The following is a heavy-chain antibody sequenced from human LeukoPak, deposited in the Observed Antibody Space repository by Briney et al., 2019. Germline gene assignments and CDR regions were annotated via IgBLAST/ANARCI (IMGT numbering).Heavy chain of an antibody. Sequence: GGSLRLSCAASGFTFSSYGMHWVRQAPGKGLEWVAVIWYGGSNKYYADSVKGRFTISRGNSKNTLYLQMNSLRAEDTAVYYCARGIVGATRDYFDYWGQGTLVTVSS. J-gene: IGHJ4*02. V-gene: IGHV3-33*01. CDR2: IWYGGSNK. CDR1: GFTFSSYG. D-gene: IGHD1-26*01. CDR3: ARGIVGATRDYFDY.